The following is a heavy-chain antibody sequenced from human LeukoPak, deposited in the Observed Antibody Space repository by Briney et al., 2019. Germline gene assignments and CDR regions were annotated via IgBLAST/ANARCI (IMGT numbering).Heavy chain of an antibody. J-gene: IGHJ4*02. Sequence: GESLKISCQSSGYSFTNYWIGWVRQMPGKGLEWIGIIYPGDSETRYSPSFQGQVTISADKSISTAYLQWSSLKASDTAMYYCARRSPYDIGYYRDYWGQGTLVTVSS. CDR3: ARRSPYDIGYYRDY. V-gene: IGHV5-51*01. CDR2: IYPGDSET. CDR1: GYSFTNYW. D-gene: IGHD3-22*01.